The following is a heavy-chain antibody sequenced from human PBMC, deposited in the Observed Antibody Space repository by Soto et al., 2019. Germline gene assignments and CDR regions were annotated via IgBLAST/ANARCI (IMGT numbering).Heavy chain of an antibody. Sequence: PSETLSLTCTVSGGSISSYYWSWIRQPAGKGLEWTGRIYTSGSTNYNPSLKSRVTMSVDTSKNQFSLKLSSVTAADTAVYYCARERSSTSGYNAYAVAGLDYWGQGTLVTASS. D-gene: IGHD2-2*02. V-gene: IGHV4-4*07. CDR3: ARERSSTSGYNAYAVAGLDY. CDR1: GGSISSYY. J-gene: IGHJ4*01. CDR2: IYTSGST.